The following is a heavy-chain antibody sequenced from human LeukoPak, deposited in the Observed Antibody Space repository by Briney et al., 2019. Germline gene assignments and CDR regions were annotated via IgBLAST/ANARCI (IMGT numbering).Heavy chain of an antibody. D-gene: IGHD3-22*01. J-gene: IGHJ6*03. V-gene: IGHV1-2*02. CDR2: INPNSGGT. CDR1: GYTFTSYG. CDR3: ARDYYDSLWDYYYYYMDV. Sequence: GASVKVSCKASGYTFTSYGISWVRQAPGQGLEWMGWINPNSGGTNYAQKFQGRVTMTRDTSISTAYMELSRLRSDDTAVYHCARDYYDSLWDYYYYYMDVWGKGTTVTISS.